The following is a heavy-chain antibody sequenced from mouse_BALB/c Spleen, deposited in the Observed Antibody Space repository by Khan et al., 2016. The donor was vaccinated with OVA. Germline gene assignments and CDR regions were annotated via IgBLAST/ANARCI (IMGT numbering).Heavy chain of an antibody. V-gene: IGHV1S81*02. CDR3: TVSGWGAFAY. Sequence: QVQLKESGAEPVKPGASVRLSCKASGYTFTSYYLYWVKQRPGHGLEWIGDINPSNGGTNFNENFKTKATLTVDKSSSTAYMQLSSLTSEDSAYYYSTVSGWGAFAYGGQGTLVTFSA. J-gene: IGHJ3*01. D-gene: IGHD2-3*01. CDR2: INPSNGGT. CDR1: GYTFTSYY.